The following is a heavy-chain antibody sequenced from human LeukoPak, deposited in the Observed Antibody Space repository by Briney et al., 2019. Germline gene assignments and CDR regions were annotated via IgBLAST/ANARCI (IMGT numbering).Heavy chain of an antibody. CDR2: IYYSGST. D-gene: IGHD3-16*02. CDR3: ARVGPPGELPSSYFDY. Sequence: SETLSLTCTVSGGSISSYYWSWIRQPPGKGLEWIGYIYYSGSTNYNPSLKSRVTISVDTSKNQFSLKLSSVTAADTAVYYCARVGPPGELPSSYFDYWGQGTLVTVSS. CDR1: GGSISSYY. V-gene: IGHV4-59*01. J-gene: IGHJ4*02.